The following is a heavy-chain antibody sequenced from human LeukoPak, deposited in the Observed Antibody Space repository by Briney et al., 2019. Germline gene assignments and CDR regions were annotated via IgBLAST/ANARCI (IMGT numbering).Heavy chain of an antibody. V-gene: IGHV1-69*05. Sequence: ASVKVSCKASGGTFSSYAISWVRQAPGQGLEWMGGIIPIFGTANYAQKFQGRVTITTDESTSTAYMELSSLRSEDTAVYYCASDFVVVLAAIPGGFDYWGQGTLVTVSS. CDR2: IIPIFGTA. CDR3: ASDFVVVLAAIPGGFDY. D-gene: IGHD2-2*02. J-gene: IGHJ4*02. CDR1: GGTFSSYA.